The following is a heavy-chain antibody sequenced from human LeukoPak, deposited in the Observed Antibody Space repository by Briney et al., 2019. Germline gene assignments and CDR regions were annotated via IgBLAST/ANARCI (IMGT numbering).Heavy chain of an antibody. J-gene: IGHJ4*02. CDR2: ISYDGKNK. Sequence: GGSLRLSCAASGFTFGSYAMHWVRQAPGQGLEWVAVISYDGKNKYYADSVEGRFTISRDNSSNTLSLQMNSLRTEDTAVYYCARETYYYASSGYYPYYFDYWGQGTLVTVSS. CDR1: GFTFGSYA. V-gene: IGHV3-30*04. D-gene: IGHD3-22*01. CDR3: ARETYYYASSGYYPYYFDY.